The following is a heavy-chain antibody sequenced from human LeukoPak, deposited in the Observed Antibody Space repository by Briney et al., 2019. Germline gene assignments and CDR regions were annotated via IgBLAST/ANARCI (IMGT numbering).Heavy chain of an antibody. D-gene: IGHD2-2*01. Sequence: GGSLRLSCAASGNYWMHWVRQAPGKGLVWVSHINSVGSWTSYADSVKGRFTISKDNAKNTVYLQMNNLRAEDTAVYYCVSFYETYWGRGTLVTVSS. V-gene: IGHV3-74*01. CDR1: GNYW. J-gene: IGHJ4*02. CDR3: VSFYETY. CDR2: INSVGSWT.